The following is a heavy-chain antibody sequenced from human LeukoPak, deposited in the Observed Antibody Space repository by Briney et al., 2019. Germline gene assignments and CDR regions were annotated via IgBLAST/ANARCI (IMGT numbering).Heavy chain of an antibody. CDR3: ARRYCTSTTCYYGAFDI. V-gene: IGHV4-4*07. CDR2: MSTSGST. CDR1: GASLSDYF. Sequence: SETLSLTCTVSGASLSDYFWTWMRQPAGKGLEWIGRMSTSGSTNYNPSLKSRVTMSVNTSKNRFSLELNSVTAADTAVYYCARRYCTSTTCYYGAFDIWGQGTMVTVSS. J-gene: IGHJ3*02. D-gene: IGHD2-8*01.